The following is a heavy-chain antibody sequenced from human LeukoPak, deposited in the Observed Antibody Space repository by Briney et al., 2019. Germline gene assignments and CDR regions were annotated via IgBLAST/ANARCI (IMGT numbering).Heavy chain of an antibody. V-gene: IGHV1-18*01. Sequence: ASVKVSCKASGGTFSSYAISWVRQAPGQGLEWMGWISAHDGTRNYALKHEDRVTMTTGTSTSTAYMELRGLRSDDTAVYYCARRSTLYSSGRFYFDYWGQGTLVTVSS. CDR3: ARRSTLYSSGRFYFDY. J-gene: IGHJ4*02. D-gene: IGHD6-19*01. CDR1: GGTFSSYA. CDR2: ISAHDGTR.